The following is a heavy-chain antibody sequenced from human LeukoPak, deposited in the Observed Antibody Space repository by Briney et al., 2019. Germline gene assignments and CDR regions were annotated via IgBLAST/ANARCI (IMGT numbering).Heavy chain of an antibody. J-gene: IGHJ4*02. D-gene: IGHD2-21*02. Sequence: GGTLRLSCAASGFTFSSYGMSWVRQAPGKGLEWVSAISGSGGSTYYADSVKGRFTISRDNAKNSLYLQMNSLRAEDTAVYYCARDACGGDCYSDFDYWGQGTLVTVSS. V-gene: IGHV3-23*01. CDR2: ISGSGGST. CDR1: GFTFSSYG. CDR3: ARDACGGDCYSDFDY.